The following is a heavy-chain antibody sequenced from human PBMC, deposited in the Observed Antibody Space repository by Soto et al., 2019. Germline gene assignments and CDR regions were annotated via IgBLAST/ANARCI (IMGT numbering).Heavy chain of an antibody. Sequence: EVQLLEAGGGLVQPGGSLRLSCAASGFTFSSYAMSWVRQAPGKGLEWVSAISGSGGSTYYADSVKGRFTISRDNSKNTLYLQMNSLRAEDTAVYYCAIYGDYGRSFDYWGQGTLVTVSS. D-gene: IGHD4-17*01. J-gene: IGHJ4*02. V-gene: IGHV3-23*01. CDR1: GFTFSSYA. CDR2: ISGSGGST. CDR3: AIYGDYGRSFDY.